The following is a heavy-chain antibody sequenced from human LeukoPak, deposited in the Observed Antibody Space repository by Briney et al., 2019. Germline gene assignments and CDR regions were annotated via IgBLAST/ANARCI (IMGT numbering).Heavy chain of an antibody. D-gene: IGHD3-10*01. V-gene: IGHV4-59*01. CDR2: IYYSGST. CDR1: GGSISSYY. J-gene: IGHJ4*02. Sequence: PSETLSLTCTVSGGSISSYYWSWIRQPPGKGLEWIGYIYYSGSTNYNPSLKSRVTISVDTSKNQFSLKLSSVTAADTAVYYCARADPLGIDYWGQGTLVTVSS. CDR3: ARADPLGIDY.